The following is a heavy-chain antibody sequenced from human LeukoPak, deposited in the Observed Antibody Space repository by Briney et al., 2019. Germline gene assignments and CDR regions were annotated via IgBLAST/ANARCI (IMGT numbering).Heavy chain of an antibody. CDR1: GFTFSIYA. J-gene: IGHJ6*02. CDR2: ISGSGGNI. Sequence: LPGGSLRLSCAASGFTFSIYAMTWVRRAPGKGLEWVSGISGSGGNIFYADSVKGRFTISRDNSKNTLYLQMNSLRSDDTAVYYCAREVLAKNYGMDVWGQGTTVTVSS. CDR3: AREVLAKNYGMDV. V-gene: IGHV3-23*01. D-gene: IGHD2-8*02.